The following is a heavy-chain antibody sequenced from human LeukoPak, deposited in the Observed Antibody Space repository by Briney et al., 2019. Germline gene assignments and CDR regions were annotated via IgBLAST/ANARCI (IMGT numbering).Heavy chain of an antibody. D-gene: IGHD1-26*01. CDR3: AKDSEWELYALFDP. V-gene: IGHV3-23*01. CDR1: GFTFSSHG. J-gene: IGHJ5*02. CDR2: ITSGTRT. Sequence: GGSLRLSCVASGFTFSSHGMNWVRQAPGKGLEWVSGITSGTRTYYADSVKGRFAISRDNSKNTLYLQMNSLRAEDTAVYYCAKDSEWELYALFDPWGQGTLVTVSS.